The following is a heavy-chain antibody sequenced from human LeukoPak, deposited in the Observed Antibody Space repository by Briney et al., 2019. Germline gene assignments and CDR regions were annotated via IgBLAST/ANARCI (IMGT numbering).Heavy chain of an antibody. J-gene: IGHJ1*01. CDR2: ISGSGGST. CDR1: GFTFSSYA. D-gene: IGHD6-19*01. CDR3: ARDHEQWLVYPEYFQH. V-gene: IGHV3-23*01. Sequence: QPGGSLRLSCAASGFTFSSYAMSWVRQAPGKGLEWVSAISGSGGSTYYADSVKGRFTISRDNAKNSLYLQMNSLRAEDTAVYYCARDHEQWLVYPEYFQHWGQGTLVTVSS.